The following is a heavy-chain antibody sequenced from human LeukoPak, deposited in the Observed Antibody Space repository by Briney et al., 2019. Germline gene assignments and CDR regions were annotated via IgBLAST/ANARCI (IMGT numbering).Heavy chain of an antibody. Sequence: SGGSLRLSCAASGFTFSDAWMTWVRQAPGKGLECVGFIQSKTDGGTIDSATPVKGRFTVSRDDSKNTLYLQMNSLKTEDTAVYYCTTWSSQFDHWGQGTLVTVSS. CDR3: TTWSSQFDH. CDR1: GFTFSDAW. J-gene: IGHJ4*02. V-gene: IGHV3-15*01. CDR2: IQSKTDGGTI. D-gene: IGHD6-6*01.